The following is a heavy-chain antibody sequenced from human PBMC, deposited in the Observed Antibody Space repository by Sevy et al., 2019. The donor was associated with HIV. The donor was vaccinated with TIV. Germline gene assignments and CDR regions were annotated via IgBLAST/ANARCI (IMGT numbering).Heavy chain of an antibody. D-gene: IGHD5-12*01. CDR3: ASQRGGYERLYYFDS. CDR2: ISDSSATI. J-gene: IGHJ4*02. V-gene: IGHV3-48*01. CDR1: GFTYS. Sequence: GGSLRLSCVASGFTYSMNWVRQAPGKGLEWVSYISDSSATIHYADSVKGRFTISRDNAKNSLYLQMNTLRAEDTAVYYCASQRGGYERLYYFDSWGQGTVVTVSS.